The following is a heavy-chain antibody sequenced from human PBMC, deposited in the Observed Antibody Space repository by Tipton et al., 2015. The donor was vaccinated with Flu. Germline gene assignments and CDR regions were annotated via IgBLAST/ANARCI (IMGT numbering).Heavy chain of an antibody. V-gene: IGHV3-23*04. CDR2: IRGSAGRGAGT. Sequence: VQLVQSGGTLVQPGGSLRLSCAASGFIFSRYAMSWVRQAPGKGLEWVSNIRGSAGRGAGTYYADSVKGRFSISRDNSKNTLYLQMNSLRAEDTAIYYCAKVIPEIVAGLDYWGQGTLVTVSS. D-gene: IGHD6-19*01. CDR3: AKVIPEIVAGLDY. J-gene: IGHJ4*02. CDR1: GFIFSRYA.